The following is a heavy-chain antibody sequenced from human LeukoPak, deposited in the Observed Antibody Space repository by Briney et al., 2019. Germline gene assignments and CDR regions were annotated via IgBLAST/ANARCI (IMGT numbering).Heavy chain of an antibody. CDR2: IYYSGST. CDR3: ARMDSYLSD. CDR1: GGSISSYY. V-gene: IGHV4-59*01. Sequence: PSGTLSLTCTVSGGSISSYYWSWIRQPPGKGLEWIGYIYYSGSTNYNPSLKSRVTISVDTSENQFSLKLSSVTAADTAVYYCARMDSYLSDWGQGTLVTVSS. J-gene: IGHJ4*02. D-gene: IGHD2-21*01.